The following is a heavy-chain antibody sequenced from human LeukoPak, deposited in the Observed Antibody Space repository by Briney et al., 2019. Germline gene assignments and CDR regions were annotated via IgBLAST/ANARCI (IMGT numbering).Heavy chain of an antibody. V-gene: IGHV4-38-2*02. D-gene: IGHD3-16*01. CDR3: ARGARYFDY. Sequence: PSETLSLTCTVSGYSISSGYYWGWIRPPPGKGLEWTGSVYHSGSTYYNPSLKSRVTISIDTSKNQFSLRLKSVTAADTAMYYCARGARYFDYWGQGTLVTVSS. CDR2: VYHSGST. J-gene: IGHJ4*02. CDR1: GYSISSGYY.